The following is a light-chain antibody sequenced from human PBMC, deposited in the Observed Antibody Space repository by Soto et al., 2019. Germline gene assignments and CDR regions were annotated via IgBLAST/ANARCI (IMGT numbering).Light chain of an antibody. CDR2: DVS. CDR3: LQDSTDPFT. J-gene: IGKJ2*01. V-gene: IGKV1-6*01. Sequence: AIQMTQSPSSLSASVGDRVTITCRASEVVGNDFGWYQQKPGKAPKLLIYDVSRLESGVPSRFSGSGSGTDFTRTISSLQPEEFATDYGLQDSTDPFTFGQGTKLEI. CDR1: EVVGND.